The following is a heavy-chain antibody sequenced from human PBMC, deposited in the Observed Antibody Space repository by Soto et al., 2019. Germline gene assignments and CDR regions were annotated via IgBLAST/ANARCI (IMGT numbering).Heavy chain of an antibody. V-gene: IGHV4-59*01. CDR3: ARFNLAFRFGELFINWFDP. CDR2: IYYSGST. J-gene: IGHJ5*02. D-gene: IGHD3-10*01. CDR1: GGSISSYY. Sequence: SETLSLTCTVSGGSISSYYWSWIRQPPGKGLEWIGYIYYSGSTNYNPSLKSRVTISVDTSKNQFSLKLSSVTAADTAVYYCARFNLAFRFGELFINWFDPWGQGTLVTVSS.